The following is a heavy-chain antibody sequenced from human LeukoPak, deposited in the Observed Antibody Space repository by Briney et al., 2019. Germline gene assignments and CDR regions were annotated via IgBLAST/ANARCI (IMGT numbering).Heavy chain of an antibody. CDR2: IYYSGST. Sequence: SETLSLTCTVSGGSISSGGYNWSWIRQHPGKGLEWIGYIYYSGSTYYNPSLKSRVTISVDTSKNQFSLKLSSVTAADTAVYYCAREEAGYCSSTSCHAFDYWGQGTLVTVSS. CDR3: AREEAGYCSSTSCHAFDY. V-gene: IGHV4-31*03. J-gene: IGHJ4*02. CDR1: GGSISSGGYN. D-gene: IGHD2-2*01.